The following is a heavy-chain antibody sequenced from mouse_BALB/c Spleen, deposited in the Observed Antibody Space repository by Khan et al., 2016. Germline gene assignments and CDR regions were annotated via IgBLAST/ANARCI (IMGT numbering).Heavy chain of an antibody. V-gene: IGHV3-8*02. CDR1: GDSITSGY. CDR2: ISYSGST. CDR3: ARYYYGSSYYFDY. Sequence: VPLQESGPSLVKPSQTLSLTCSVTGDSITSGYWNWIRKFPGNKLEYMGYISYSGSTYYNPSLKSRISITRDTSKNQYYLQLNSVTTEDTATYYCARYYYGSSYYFDYWGQGTTLTVSS. D-gene: IGHD1-1*01. J-gene: IGHJ2*01.